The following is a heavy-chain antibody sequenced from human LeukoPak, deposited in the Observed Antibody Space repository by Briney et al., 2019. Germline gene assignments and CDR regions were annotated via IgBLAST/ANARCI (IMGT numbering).Heavy chain of an antibody. CDR2: ISSSSSYI. J-gene: IGHJ4*02. Sequence: GGSLRLSCAASGFTFSSYSMNWVRQAPGKGLEWVSSISSSSSYIYYADSVKGRFTISRDNAKNSLYLQMNSLRAEDTAVYCCARGPYSSSYYFDYWGQGTLVTVSS. D-gene: IGHD6-6*01. CDR1: GFTFSSYS. CDR3: ARGPYSSSYYFDY. V-gene: IGHV3-21*01.